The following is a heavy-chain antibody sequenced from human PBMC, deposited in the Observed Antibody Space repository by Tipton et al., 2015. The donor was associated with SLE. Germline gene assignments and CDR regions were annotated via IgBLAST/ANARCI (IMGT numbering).Heavy chain of an antibody. D-gene: IGHD1-26*01. CDR2: IYYSGST. J-gene: IGHJ4*02. CDR3: ARTSGNFPFDY. CDR1: GGSISSYY. Sequence: TLSLTCTVSGGSISSYYWSWIRQPPGKGLEWIGYIYYSGSTNYNPSLKSRVTISVDTSKNQFSLKLSSVTAADTAVYYCARTSGNFPFDYWGQGTLATVSS. V-gene: IGHV4-59*01.